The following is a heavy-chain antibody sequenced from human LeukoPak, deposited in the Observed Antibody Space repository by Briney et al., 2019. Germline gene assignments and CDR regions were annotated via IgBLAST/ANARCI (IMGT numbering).Heavy chain of an antibody. CDR3: ARCRTGTMWAWFDP. CDR2: TYYRSKWYN. J-gene: IGHJ5*02. D-gene: IGHD1-7*01. Sequence: SQTLSLTCAISGDSVSSNSAAWNWIRQSPSSGLEWLGRTYYRSKWYNDYAVSVKSRITINPDTSKNQFSLQLNSVTPEDTAVYYCARCRTGTMWAWFDPWGQGTLVTVSS. V-gene: IGHV6-1*01. CDR1: GDSVSSNSAA.